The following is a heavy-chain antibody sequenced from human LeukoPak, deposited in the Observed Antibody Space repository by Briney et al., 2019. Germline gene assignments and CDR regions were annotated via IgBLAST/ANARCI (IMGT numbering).Heavy chain of an antibody. CDR2: INHSGST. Sequence: PSETLSLTCTVSGGSISSSSDYWGWIRQPPGKGLEWIGEINHSGSTNYNPSLKSRVTISVDTSKNQFSLKLSSVTAADTAVYYCARPGLVAADAFDIWGQGTMVTVSS. V-gene: IGHV4-39*07. CDR3: ARPGLVAADAFDI. CDR1: GGSISSSSDY. D-gene: IGHD2-15*01. J-gene: IGHJ3*02.